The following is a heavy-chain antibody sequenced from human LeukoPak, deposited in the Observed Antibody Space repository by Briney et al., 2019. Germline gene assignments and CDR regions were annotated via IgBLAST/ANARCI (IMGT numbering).Heavy chain of an antibody. D-gene: IGHD1-14*01. Sequence: GGSLTLTCPASGFSFSSSAMHWVRQAPAKGLEYVSAITNNGGYTYYANSVKGRFTIYRDNSKNTLYLQMGSLRTDDTAGYYCAGASPEGFYDYWGQGTLVTVSS. CDR1: GFSFSSSA. CDR2: ITNNGGYT. J-gene: IGHJ4*02. CDR3: AGASPEGFYDY. V-gene: IGHV3-64*01.